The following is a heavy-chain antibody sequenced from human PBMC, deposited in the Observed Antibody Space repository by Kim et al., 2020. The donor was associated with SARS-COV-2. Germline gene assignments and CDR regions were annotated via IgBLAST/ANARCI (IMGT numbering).Heavy chain of an antibody. V-gene: IGHV1-24*01. Sequence: TIYAQKFQGRVTMTEDTSTDTAYMELSSLRSEDTAVYYCATDLGADAFDIWGQGTMVTVSS. CDR2: T. D-gene: IGHD4-17*01. CDR3: ATDLGADAFDI. J-gene: IGHJ3*02.